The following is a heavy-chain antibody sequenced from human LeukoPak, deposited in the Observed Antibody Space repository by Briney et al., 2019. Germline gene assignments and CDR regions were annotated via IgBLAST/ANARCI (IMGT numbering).Heavy chain of an antibody. V-gene: IGHV4-59*01. CDR2: IYYSGNT. CDR1: GGSISSYY. D-gene: IGHD1-26*01. CDR3: ARDIVGVTRAFGY. J-gene: IGHJ4*02. Sequence: SETLSLTCTVSGGSISSYYWSWIRQPPGKGLEWIGYIYYSGNTNYNPSLKSRVTMSVDTSKNQFSLKLNSVTAADTAVYYCARDIVGVTRAFGYWSQGTLATVSS.